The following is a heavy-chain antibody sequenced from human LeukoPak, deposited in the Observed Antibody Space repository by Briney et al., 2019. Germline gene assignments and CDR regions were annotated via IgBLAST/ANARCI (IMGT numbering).Heavy chain of an antibody. J-gene: IGHJ3*02. D-gene: IGHD3-22*01. CDR2: IYCTGST. CDR3: ARLERSMIVVTIDI. CDR1: GGSVNSGSHY. V-gene: IGHV4-61*01. Sequence: SETLSLTCTVSGGSVNSGSHYWSWIRQPPGKGLEWIGYIYCTGSTNYNPSLKSRVTISVDTSKNQFSLKLSSVTAADTAVYYCARLERSMIVVTIDIWGQGTMVTVSS.